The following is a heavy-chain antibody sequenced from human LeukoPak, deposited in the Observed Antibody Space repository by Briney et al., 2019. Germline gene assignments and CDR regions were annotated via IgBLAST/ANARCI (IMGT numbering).Heavy chain of an antibody. V-gene: IGHV4-34*01. CDR2: INHSGST. CDR1: GGSFSGYH. Sequence: SETLSLTCAVYGGSFSGYHWSWIRQPPGKGLEWIGEINHSGSTNYNPSLKSRVTISVDTSKNQFSLKLSSVTAADTAVYYCARVTTVRYWYFDLWGRGTLVTVSS. J-gene: IGHJ2*01. D-gene: IGHD4-17*01. CDR3: ARVTTVRYWYFDL.